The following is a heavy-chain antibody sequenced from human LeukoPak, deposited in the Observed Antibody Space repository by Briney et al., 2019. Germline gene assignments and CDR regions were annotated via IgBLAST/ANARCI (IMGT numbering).Heavy chain of an antibody. D-gene: IGHD1-26*01. CDR1: GFTFSSYA. J-gene: IGHJ3*02. CDR2: IKQDGSEK. Sequence: PGGSLRLSCAASGFTFSSYAMSWVRQAPGKGLEWVANIKQDGSEKYYVDSVKGRFTISRDNAKNSLYLQMNSLRAEDTAVYYCARVEVVGATGAFDIWGQGTMVTVSS. V-gene: IGHV3-7*01. CDR3: ARVEVVGATGAFDI.